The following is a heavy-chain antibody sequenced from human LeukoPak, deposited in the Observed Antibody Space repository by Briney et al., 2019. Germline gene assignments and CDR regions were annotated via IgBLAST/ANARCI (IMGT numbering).Heavy chain of an antibody. CDR2: ISSSGSTI. CDR1: GFTFSSYE. CDR3: ARAGYSSSWYEIWFDP. Sequence: GESLKISCAASGFTFSSYEMNWVRQAPGKGLEWVSYISSSGSTIYYADSVKGRFTISRDNAKNSLYLQMNSLRAEDTAVYYCARAGYSSSWYEIWFDPWGQGTLVTVSS. V-gene: IGHV3-48*03. J-gene: IGHJ5*02. D-gene: IGHD6-13*01.